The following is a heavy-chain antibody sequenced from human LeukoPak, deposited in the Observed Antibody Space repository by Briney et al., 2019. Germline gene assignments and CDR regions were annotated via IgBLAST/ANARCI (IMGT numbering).Heavy chain of an antibody. CDR2: INPNSGDT. CDR3: AREVSCGYVPD. J-gene: IGHJ4*02. CDR1: GYTFTGYY. D-gene: IGHD5-12*01. Sequence: ASVRVSCKASGYTFTGYYIHWVRQAPGQGLEWMGRINPNSGDTDYAQKFQGRVTMTRDTSISTAHMEVSRLTSDDTAVYYCAREVSCGYVPDWGQGTLVTVSS. V-gene: IGHV1-2*06.